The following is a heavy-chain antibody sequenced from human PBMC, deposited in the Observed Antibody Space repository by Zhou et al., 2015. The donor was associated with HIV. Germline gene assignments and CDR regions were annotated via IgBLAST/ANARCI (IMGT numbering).Heavy chain of an antibody. CDR2: ITWNSAKI. V-gene: IGHV3-9*01. J-gene: IGHJ6*02. CDR1: GFTFDDYA. D-gene: IGHD6-6*01. CDR3: ARLGAGQSSSPERGMDV. Sequence: EVQLVESGGGLVQPGRSLRLSCVGSGFTFDDYAMHWVRQTPGKGLEWVSGITWNSAKIAYANSVKGRFTISRDNAKNSLYLQMNSLGPEDTALYYCARLGAGQSSSPERGMDVWGQGTTVTVSS.